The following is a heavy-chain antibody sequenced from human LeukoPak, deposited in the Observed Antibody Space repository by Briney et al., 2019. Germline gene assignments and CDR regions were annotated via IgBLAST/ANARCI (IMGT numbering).Heavy chain of an antibody. CDR3: AKEVDKDSSMIVVVFDY. D-gene: IGHD3-22*01. V-gene: IGHV3-23*01. Sequence: GGSLRLSCAASGFTFSSYSMNWVRQAPGKGLEWVSAISGSGVITYYADSVKGRFTISRDNSKNTLYLQMNSLRAEDTAVYYCAKEVDKDSSMIVVVFDYWGQGTLVTVSS. CDR1: GFTFSSYS. J-gene: IGHJ4*02. CDR2: ISGSGVIT.